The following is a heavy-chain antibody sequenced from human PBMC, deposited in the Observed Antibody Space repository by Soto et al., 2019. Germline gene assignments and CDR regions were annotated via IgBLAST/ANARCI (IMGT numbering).Heavy chain of an antibody. V-gene: IGHV1-8*01. J-gene: IGHJ3*02. CDR3: ASTTTVTTSDAFDI. CDR1: GYTFTSYD. CDR2: MNPNSGNT. Sequence: GASVQVSCKASGYTFTSYDINWVRQATGQGLEWMGWMNPNSGNTGYAQKFQGRVTMTRNTSISTAYMELSSLRSEDTAVYYCASTTTVTTSDAFDIWGQGTMVTVSS. D-gene: IGHD4-17*01.